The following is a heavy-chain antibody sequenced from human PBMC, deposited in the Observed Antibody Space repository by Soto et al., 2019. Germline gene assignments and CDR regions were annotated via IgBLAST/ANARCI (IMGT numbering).Heavy chain of an antibody. CDR3: AKANHDFWSGYYGYYYYGMDV. D-gene: IGHD3-3*01. Sequence: VGSLRLSCAASGFTFSSYAMSWVRQAPGKGLEWVSAISGTGGSTYYADSVKGRFTISRDNSKNTLYLQMNSLRAEDTAVYYCAKANHDFWSGYYGYYYYGMDVWGQGTTVTVSS. J-gene: IGHJ6*02. V-gene: IGHV3-23*01. CDR1: GFTFSSYA. CDR2: ISGTGGST.